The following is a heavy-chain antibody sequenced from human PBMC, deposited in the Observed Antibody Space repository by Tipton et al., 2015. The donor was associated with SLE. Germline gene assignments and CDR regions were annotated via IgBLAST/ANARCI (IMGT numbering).Heavy chain of an antibody. V-gene: IGHV4-61*01. D-gene: IGHD4-17*01. CDR2: INHSGST. CDR3: ARVGHDYGDYDNWFDP. J-gene: IGHJ5*02. Sequence: PGLVKPSETLSLTCTVSGGSVSSGSYNWNWIRQPPGKGLEWIGEINHSGSTNYNPSLKSRVTISVDKSKNQFSLKLSSVTAADTAVYYCARVGHDYGDYDNWFDPWGQGTLVTVSS. CDR1: GGSVSSGSYN.